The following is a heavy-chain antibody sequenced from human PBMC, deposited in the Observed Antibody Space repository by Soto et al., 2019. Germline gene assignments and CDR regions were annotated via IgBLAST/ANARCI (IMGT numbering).Heavy chain of an antibody. V-gene: IGHV4-61*05. CDR3: ARRYGYSFDY. D-gene: IGHD1-1*01. CDR1: GGSISSSDYY. Sequence: SETLSLTCTVSGGSISSSDYYWSWIRQPPGKGLEWIGYIYYSGSTNYNPSLKSRVTISVDTSKNQFSLKLSSVTAADTAVYYCARRYGYSFDYWGQGTLVTVSS. J-gene: IGHJ4*02. CDR2: IYYSGST.